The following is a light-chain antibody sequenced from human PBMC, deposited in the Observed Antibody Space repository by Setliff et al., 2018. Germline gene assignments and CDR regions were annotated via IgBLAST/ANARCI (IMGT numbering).Light chain of an antibody. Sequence: DIQMTQSPSSLSASVGDRVTLTCRASESISNYLHWYQHKPGKAPKLLIYAASSLHSGVPSRFSGSGSGTDFTLTISSLRPEDFATYYCQQGFSAPSTFGGGTKVDI. CDR2: AAS. V-gene: IGKV1-39*01. CDR3: QQGFSAPST. J-gene: IGKJ4*01. CDR1: ESISNY.